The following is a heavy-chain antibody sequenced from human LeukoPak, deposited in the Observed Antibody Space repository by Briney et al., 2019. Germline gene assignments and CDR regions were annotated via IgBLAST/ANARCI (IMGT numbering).Heavy chain of an antibody. V-gene: IGHV4-39*07. J-gene: IGHJ4*02. D-gene: IGHD5-18*01. CDR3: ARDSKHGYSYGYYFDY. Sequence: SETLSLTCTVSGGSISSYYWGWIRQPPGKGLEWIGSIYYSGSTYYNPSLKSRVTISVDTSKNQFSLKLSSVTAADTAVYYRARDSKHGYSYGYYFDYWGQGTLVTVSS. CDR2: IYYSGST. CDR1: GGSISSYY.